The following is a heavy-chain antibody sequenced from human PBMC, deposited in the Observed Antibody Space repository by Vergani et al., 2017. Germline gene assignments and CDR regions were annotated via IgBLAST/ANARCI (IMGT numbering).Heavy chain of an antibody. V-gene: IGHV3-21*01. CDR1: GFTFSSYS. CDR2: ISSSSSYI. D-gene: IGHD2-21*02. CDR3: ARDQYCGGDCYSSGDFDD. Sequence: EVQLVESGGGLVKPGGSLRLSCAASGFTFSSYSMNWVRQAPGKGLEWVSSISSSSSYIYYADSVKGRFTISRDNAKNSLYLQMNSLRAEDTAVYYCARDQYCGGDCYSSGDFDDWGQGTLVTVSA. J-gene: IGHJ4*02.